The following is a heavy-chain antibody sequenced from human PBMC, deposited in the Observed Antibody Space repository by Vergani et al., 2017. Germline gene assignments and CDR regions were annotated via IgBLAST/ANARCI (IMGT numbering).Heavy chain of an antibody. D-gene: IGHD3-10*01. V-gene: IGHV3-53*04. CDR1: GFTVSSNY. CDR3: AGSHYFGSGSPREESAFDI. Sequence: EVQLVESGGGLVQPGGSLRLSCAASGFTVSSNYMSWVRQAPGKGLEWVSVIYSGGSTYYADSGKGRFTISRHNSKNTLYLQMNSLRTEDTAVYYCAGSHYFGSGSPREESAFDIWGQGTMVTVSS. CDR2: IYSGGST. J-gene: IGHJ3*02.